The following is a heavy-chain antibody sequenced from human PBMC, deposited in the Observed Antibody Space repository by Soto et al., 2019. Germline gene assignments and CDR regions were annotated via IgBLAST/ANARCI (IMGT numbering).Heavy chain of an antibody. CDR1: GFTFSNYV. CDR3: AKNPDYGDYRYFDL. Sequence: EVQLLESGGGLVQPGGSLRLSCAASGFTFSNYVMSWVRQAPGKGLEWVSGISGGGGGTYYADSVKGRFTISRDNSKNTLYLQMNSLRAEDTAVYYCAKNPDYGDYRYFDLWGRGTLVTVSS. J-gene: IGHJ2*01. V-gene: IGHV3-23*01. D-gene: IGHD4-17*01. CDR2: ISGGGGGT.